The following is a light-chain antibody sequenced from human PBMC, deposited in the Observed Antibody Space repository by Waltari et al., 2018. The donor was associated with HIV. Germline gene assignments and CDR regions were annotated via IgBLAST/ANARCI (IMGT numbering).Light chain of an antibody. CDR2: YDD. CDR1: SSNLGSNA. CDR3: AAWDDSLNGYV. V-gene: IGLV1-36*01. J-gene: IGLJ1*01. Sequence: QSVLTQPPSVSEAPRQRVTISCSGSSSNLGSNAVNWYQQVPVKAPKLLIYYDDLLSSGVSDRFSVSKSGTSASLAIRGLQSEDEADYYCAAWDDSLNGYVFGSGTKVTVL.